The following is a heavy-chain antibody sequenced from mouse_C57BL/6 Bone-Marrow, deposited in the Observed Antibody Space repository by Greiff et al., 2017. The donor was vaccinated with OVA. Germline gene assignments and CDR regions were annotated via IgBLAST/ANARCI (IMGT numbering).Heavy chain of an antibody. CDR3: ARGTSYYSNLYAMDY. D-gene: IGHD2-5*01. Sequence: QVQLKESGAELVKPGASVKMSCKASGYTFTTYPIEWMKQNHGKSLEWIGNFHPYNDDTKYNEKFKGKATLTVEKSSSTVYLELSRLTSDDSAVYYCARGTSYYSNLYAMDYWGQGTSVTVSS. CDR2: FHPYNDDT. J-gene: IGHJ4*01. V-gene: IGHV1-47*01. CDR1: GYTFTTYP.